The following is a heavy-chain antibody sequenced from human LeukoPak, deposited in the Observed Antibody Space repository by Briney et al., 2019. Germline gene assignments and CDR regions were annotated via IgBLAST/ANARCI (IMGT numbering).Heavy chain of an antibody. Sequence: SETLSLTCTVSGGSISPNYWSWIRQPPGKGLEWIGYISYTGSTNYNPSLKSRVTMSVDTSRNQFSLNLSSVTAADTAVYYCARDQNYYDGSGFSTWFDPWGQGTLVTVSS. CDR1: GGSISPNY. CDR2: ISYTGST. D-gene: IGHD3-22*01. V-gene: IGHV4-59*12. CDR3: ARDQNYYDGSGFSTWFDP. J-gene: IGHJ5*02.